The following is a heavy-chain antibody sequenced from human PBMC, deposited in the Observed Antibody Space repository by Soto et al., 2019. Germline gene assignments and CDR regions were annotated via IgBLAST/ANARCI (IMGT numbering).Heavy chain of an antibody. D-gene: IGHD5-12*01. J-gene: IGHJ4*02. CDR1: GGSVTDVHYY. CDR3: AGGTDGKKVAY. Sequence: SETLSLTCTVSGGSVTDVHYYRNWIRQPPGKGLEWIGYFFYTGSTNYNPSLESRLTMSVDVSKNHFSLRLNSVTAADTAVYYCAGGTDGKKVAYWGQGALVTVSS. V-gene: IGHV4-61*03. CDR2: FFYTGST.